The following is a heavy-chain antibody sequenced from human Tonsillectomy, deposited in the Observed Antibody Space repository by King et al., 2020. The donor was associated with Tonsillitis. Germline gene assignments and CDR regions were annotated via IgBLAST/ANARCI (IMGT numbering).Heavy chain of an antibody. CDR1: GYTFTNYY. V-gene: IGHV1-46*01. Sequence: QLVQSGAEVKKPGASVKVSCKASGYTFTNYYMHWVRQAPGQGLEWMGIINPSGGGTSYAQKFQGRVAMPRDTSTSTVYMELSSLRSEDTAVYHCARGHVDTAMGTFDYWGEGTLVTVSS. J-gene: IGHJ4*02. CDR2: INPSGGGT. CDR3: ARGHVDTAMGTFDY. D-gene: IGHD5-18*01.